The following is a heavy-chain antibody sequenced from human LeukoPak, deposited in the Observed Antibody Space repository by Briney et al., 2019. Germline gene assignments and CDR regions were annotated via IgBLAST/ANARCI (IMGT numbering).Heavy chain of an antibody. CDR3: AGDQSRSSTSPRRGMDV. D-gene: IGHD2-2*01. CDR2: ISYDGSNK. J-gene: IGHJ6*02. CDR1: GFTFSSYA. Sequence: GGSLRLSCAASGFTFSSYAMHWVRQAPGKGLEWVAVISYDGSNKYYADSVKGRFTISRDNPKNTLYLQMNSLRAEDTAVYYCAGDQSRSSTSPRRGMDVWGQGTTVTVSS. V-gene: IGHV3-30-3*01.